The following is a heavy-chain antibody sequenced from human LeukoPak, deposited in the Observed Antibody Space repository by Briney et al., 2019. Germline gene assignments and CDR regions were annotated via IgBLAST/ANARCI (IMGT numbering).Heavy chain of an antibody. CDR3: ARGGGWLQIRAFDI. Sequence: PSETLSLTCTVSGGSISSGSYYWSWIRQPAGKGLEWIGRIYTSGSTNYNPSLKSRVTISVDTSKNQFSLKLSSVTAADTAVYYCARGGGWLQIRAFDIWGQGTMVTVSS. V-gene: IGHV4-61*02. D-gene: IGHD5-24*01. J-gene: IGHJ3*02. CDR2: IYTSGST. CDR1: GGSISSGSYY.